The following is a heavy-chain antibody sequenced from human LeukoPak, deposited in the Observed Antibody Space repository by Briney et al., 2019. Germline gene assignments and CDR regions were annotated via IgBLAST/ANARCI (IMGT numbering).Heavy chain of an antibody. CDR3: ANYYDSSGFDY. D-gene: IGHD3-22*01. Sequence: SSETLSLTCTVSGGSISSYYWSWIRQPPGKGLEWIGYISYSGSTNYNPSLKSRVTISVDTSKNQFSLKLSSVTAADTAVYYCANYYDSSGFDYRGQGALVTVSS. CDR1: GGSISSYY. J-gene: IGHJ4*02. CDR2: ISYSGST. V-gene: IGHV4-59*01.